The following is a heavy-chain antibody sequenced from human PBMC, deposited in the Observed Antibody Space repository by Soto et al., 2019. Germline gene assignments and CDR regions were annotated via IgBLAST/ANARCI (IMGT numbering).Heavy chain of an antibody. CDR3: ARAPAPLDSSSWYYFDY. Sequence: QVQLQESGPGLVKPSETLSLTCTVSGGSISSYYWSWIRQPPGKGLEWIGYIFYSGSTNYNPSLKTRVTISVDTSKNQFSLKQRSVTAADTAVYYCARAPAPLDSSSWYYFDYWGQGTLVTVSS. CDR2: IFYSGST. V-gene: IGHV4-59*01. J-gene: IGHJ4*02. D-gene: IGHD6-13*01. CDR1: GGSISSYY.